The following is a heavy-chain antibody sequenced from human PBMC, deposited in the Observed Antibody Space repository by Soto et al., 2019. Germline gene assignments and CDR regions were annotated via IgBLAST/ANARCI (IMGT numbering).Heavy chain of an antibody. CDR3: AREQNHYYMDV. CDR1: GFSVSSYT. V-gene: IGHV3-48*01. Sequence: GGSLRLSCAVSGFSVSSYTMNWVRQAPGKGLEWVSYISYSGNTIYYADSVRGRFTMSRDDVKNSLYLQMNSLRAEDTEMYYCAREQNHYYMDVGGKGPTVTVS. J-gene: IGHJ6*03. CDR2: ISYSGNTI.